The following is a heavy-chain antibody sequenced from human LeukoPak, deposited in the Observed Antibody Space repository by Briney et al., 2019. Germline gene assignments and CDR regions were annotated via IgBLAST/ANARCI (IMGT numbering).Heavy chain of an antibody. D-gene: IGHD6-13*01. V-gene: IGHV4-39*07. J-gene: IGHJ4*02. CDR1: GGSISSSSYY. CDR2: IYYSGST. Sequence: SETLSLTCTVSGGSISSSSYYWGWIRQPPGKGLEWIGSIYYSGSTYYNPSLKSRVTISVDTSKNQFSLKLSSVTAADTAVYYCASGRGKAGLDYWGQGTLVTVSS. CDR3: ASGRGKAGLDY.